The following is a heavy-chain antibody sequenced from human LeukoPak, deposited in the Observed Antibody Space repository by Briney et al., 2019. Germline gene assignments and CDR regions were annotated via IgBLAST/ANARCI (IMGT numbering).Heavy chain of an antibody. V-gene: IGHV3-23*01. J-gene: IGHJ5*02. CDR3: ARDSMVAGTITNWFDP. Sequence: GGSLRLSCAASGFTFSSYAMSWVRQAPGKGLEWVSAISGSGGSTYYADSVKGRFTISRDNSKNTLYLQMNSLRAEDTAVYYCARDSMVAGTITNWFDPWGQGTLVTVSS. CDR2: ISGSGGST. CDR1: GFTFSSYA. D-gene: IGHD6-19*01.